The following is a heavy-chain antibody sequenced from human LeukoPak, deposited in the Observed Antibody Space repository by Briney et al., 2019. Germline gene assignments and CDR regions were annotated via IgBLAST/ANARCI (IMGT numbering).Heavy chain of an antibody. CDR3: ARDVGWDSSLVTTTRSDY. CDR2: IKQDGSVK. J-gene: IGHJ4*02. Sequence: GGSLRLSCEASGFTLTDNWMSWVRQAPGKGLEWLAHIKQDGSVKYYVDSVKGRFTISRVNAKNSLFLQMNSLRAEDTAVYYCARDVGWDSSLVTTTRSDYWGQGTLVTVSS. V-gene: IGHV3-7*01. D-gene: IGHD2-21*02. CDR1: GFTLTDNW.